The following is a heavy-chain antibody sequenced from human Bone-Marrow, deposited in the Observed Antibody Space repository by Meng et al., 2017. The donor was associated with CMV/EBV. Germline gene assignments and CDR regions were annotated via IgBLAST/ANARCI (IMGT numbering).Heavy chain of an antibody. J-gene: IGHJ4*02. CDR1: GLSAGFSH. CDR3: VVGHDSRKVAY. V-gene: IGHV3-53*01. CDR2: ICTDGTT. Sequence: GGSLRLSCTAAGLSAGFSHMNWVRRAPGKGLEWLSVICTDGTTHYADPVKGRFVISTDNSMKNLFLQMNNLRAEDTAIYYCVVGHDSRKVAYWGQGTRVTVSS. D-gene: IGHD2-15*01.